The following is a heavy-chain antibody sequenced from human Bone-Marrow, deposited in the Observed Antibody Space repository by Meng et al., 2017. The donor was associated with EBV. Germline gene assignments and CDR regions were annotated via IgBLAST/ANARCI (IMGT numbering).Heavy chain of an antibody. CDR3: ARESGRGYTPDF. V-gene: IGHV1-69*12. CDR1: GGAFSNSA. CDR2: FIPILGTP. Sequence: QGEGGQSGAGVKRPGSSVTVSCKASGGAFSNSAISWVRQAPGQGLEWMGGFIPILGTPNYAQKYQDRVTITADESTSTAYMELSGLRSEDTAVYYCARESGRGYTPDFWGQGTLVTVSS. J-gene: IGHJ4*02. D-gene: IGHD3-10*01.